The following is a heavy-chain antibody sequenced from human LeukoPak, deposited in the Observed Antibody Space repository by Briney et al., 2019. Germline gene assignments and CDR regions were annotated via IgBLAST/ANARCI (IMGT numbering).Heavy chain of an antibody. CDR3: AKEEKWLADSYGLDV. CDR1: GLTFNTYT. V-gene: IGHV3-30*04. J-gene: IGHJ6*02. CDR2: ISYDGSNK. Sequence: GGSLRLSCAASGLTFNTYTMHWVRQAPGKGLEWVAVISYDGSNKDYGDSVKGRFTISRDNSKNTLDLQMNSLRTEDTAVYYCAKEEKWLADSYGLDVWGQGTTVTVSS. D-gene: IGHD6-19*01.